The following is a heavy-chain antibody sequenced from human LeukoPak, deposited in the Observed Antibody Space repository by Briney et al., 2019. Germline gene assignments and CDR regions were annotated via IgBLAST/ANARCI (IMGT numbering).Heavy chain of an antibody. CDR2: FDPEDGET. CDR3: ARGSNSDFGFQKDAFDI. Sequence: GASVKVSCKVSGYTLTELSMHWVRQAPGKGLEWMGGFDPEDGETIYAQKFQGRVTMTEDTSTDTAYMELSSLRSEDTAVYYCARGSNSDFGFQKDAFDIWGQGTMATVSS. CDR1: GYTLTELS. D-gene: IGHD2/OR15-2a*01. V-gene: IGHV1-24*01. J-gene: IGHJ3*02.